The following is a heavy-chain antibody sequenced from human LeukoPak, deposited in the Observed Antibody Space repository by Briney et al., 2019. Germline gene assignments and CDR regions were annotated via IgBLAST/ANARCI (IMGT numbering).Heavy chain of an antibody. Sequence: LVKVSCKASGGTFSSYAISWVRQAPGQGLEWMGGTIPIFGTANYAQKFQGRVTITADESTSTAYMELSSLRSEDTAVYYCARDRVSSGWYWFDPWGQGTLVTVSS. CDR2: TIPIFGTA. D-gene: IGHD6-19*01. CDR3: ARDRVSSGWYWFDP. J-gene: IGHJ5*02. CDR1: GGTFSSYA. V-gene: IGHV1-69*01.